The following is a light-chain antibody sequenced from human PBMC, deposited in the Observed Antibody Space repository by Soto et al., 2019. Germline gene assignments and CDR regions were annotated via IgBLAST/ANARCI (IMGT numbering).Light chain of an antibody. CDR1: QTVSSSY. Sequence: EIVLTQSPGTLSLSPGERATLSCRASQTVSSSYLAWYQQKPGQAPSLLIYGASNRATGIPDRFSGSGSGTDFTLTTNSLEPEDVAVYYCQQYDTSHTWTFGQGTKVEIK. J-gene: IGKJ1*01. V-gene: IGKV3-20*01. CDR2: GAS. CDR3: QQYDTSHTWT.